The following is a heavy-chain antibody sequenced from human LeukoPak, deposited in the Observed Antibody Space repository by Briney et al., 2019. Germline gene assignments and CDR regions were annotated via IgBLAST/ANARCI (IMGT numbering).Heavy chain of an antibody. CDR2: INPNSGGT. CDR3: ARARGASSSWPTLFDY. J-gene: IGHJ4*02. Sequence: ASVKVSFTASGYTFTVYYMHWVRQAPGQGLEWMGWINPNSGGTNYAHKFQGRVTMTRDTSISTAYMELSRLRSDDTAVYYCARARGASSSWPTLFDYWGQGTLVTVSS. D-gene: IGHD6-13*01. CDR1: GYTFTVYY. V-gene: IGHV1-2*07.